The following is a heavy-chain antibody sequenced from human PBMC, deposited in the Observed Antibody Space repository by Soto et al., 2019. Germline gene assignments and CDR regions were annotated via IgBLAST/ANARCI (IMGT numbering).Heavy chain of an antibody. V-gene: IGHV3-48*01. Sequence: GGSLRLYCEASGFTISECSMTWVRQAPGKGLEWLAYITIRTGNVLYADSVRGRFTISADNAENSVILQMNSLRAEDTAVYYCARGGGYDKEPDYYGMDVWGQGT. D-gene: IGHD5-12*01. CDR3: ARGGGYDKEPDYYGMDV. J-gene: IGHJ6*02. CDR1: GFTISECS. CDR2: ITIRTGNV.